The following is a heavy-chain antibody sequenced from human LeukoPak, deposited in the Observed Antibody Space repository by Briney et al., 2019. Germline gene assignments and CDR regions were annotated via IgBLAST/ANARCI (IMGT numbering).Heavy chain of an antibody. D-gene: IGHD3-22*01. CDR3: ARNYYDSSVGAFDY. J-gene: IGHJ4*02. Sequence: PQTLSLTCTVSGGSISSGGYYWSWIRQHPGQGLEWIGYIYYSGSTYYNPSLKSRVTISVDTSKNQFSLKLSSVTAADTAVYYCARNYYDSSVGAFDYWGQGTLVTVSS. CDR1: GGSISSGGYY. CDR2: IYYSGST. V-gene: IGHV4-31*03.